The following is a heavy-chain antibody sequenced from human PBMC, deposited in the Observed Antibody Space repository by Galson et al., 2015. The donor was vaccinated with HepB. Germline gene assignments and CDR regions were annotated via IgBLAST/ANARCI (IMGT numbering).Heavy chain of an antibody. CDR1: GYTFTNYN. V-gene: IGHV1-18*01. CDR2: ISAYNGNT. D-gene: IGHD2-15*01. CDR3: ARGALIVVVDATPDNWFDP. J-gene: IGHJ5*02. Sequence: SVKVSCKASGYTFTNYNINWVRQAPGQGLQWMGWISAYNGNTNYAQKFQGRVTMTTDTSTRTVYMDLRNLRSDDTAVYYCARGALIVVVDATPDNWFDPWGRGTLVTVSS.